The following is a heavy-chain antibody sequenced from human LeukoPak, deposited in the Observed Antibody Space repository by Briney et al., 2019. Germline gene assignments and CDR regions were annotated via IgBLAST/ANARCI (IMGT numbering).Heavy chain of an antibody. J-gene: IGHJ4*02. Sequence: GGSLRLSCAASGFTFSNYAMSWVRQAPGKGLEWVSAISGSGVTTYYADSVKGRFTISSDNPTNTLYLQMNSLRAEDTAVYYCAKDQLTTVTTSFDYWGQGTLVTVSS. D-gene: IGHD4-11*01. CDR3: AKDQLTTVTTSFDY. CDR2: ISGSGVTT. CDR1: GFTFSNYA. V-gene: IGHV3-23*01.